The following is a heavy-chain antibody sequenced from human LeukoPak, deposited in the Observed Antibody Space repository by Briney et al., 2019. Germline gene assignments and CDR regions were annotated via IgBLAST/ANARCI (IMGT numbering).Heavy chain of an antibody. D-gene: IGHD2-2*01. CDR2: INTDGSNT. CDR1: GFTFSNYW. J-gene: IGHJ6*02. CDR3: ARPQQGGTTRSHGLDV. Sequence: PGGSLRLSCAASGFTFSNYWMHWVRQVPGKGLVWVSLINTDGSNTCYADSVRGRFIISRDNAKNTLYLQMNSLRAEDTTVYYCARPQQGGTTRSHGLDVWGQGTTVTVSS. V-gene: IGHV3-74*01.